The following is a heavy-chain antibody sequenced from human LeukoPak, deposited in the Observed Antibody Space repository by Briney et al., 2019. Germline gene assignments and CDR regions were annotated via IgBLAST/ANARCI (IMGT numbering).Heavy chain of an antibody. D-gene: IGHD4-17*01. Sequence: SETLSLTCTVSGGSISSYYWSWIRQHPGKGLEWIGYIYYSGSTYYNPSLKSRVTISVDTSKNQFSLKLSSVTAADTAVYYCASTVTTRHYYGMDVWGQGTTVTVSS. J-gene: IGHJ6*02. V-gene: IGHV4-59*06. CDR1: GGSISSYY. CDR3: ASTVTTRHYYGMDV. CDR2: IYYSGST.